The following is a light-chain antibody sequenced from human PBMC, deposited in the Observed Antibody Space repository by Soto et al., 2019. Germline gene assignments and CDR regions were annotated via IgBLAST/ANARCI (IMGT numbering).Light chain of an antibody. V-gene: IGKV3-15*01. CDR3: HQYYTWPRT. CDR2: GAS. Sequence: EIVMTQSPVTLSVSPGERATLSCRASQTVTTDLAWYQQKPGQAPRLVIHGASTRATDFPARFSGSGSGTEFTLTISSLQSEGIAVYYCHQYYTWPRTFGQGTKVDIK. J-gene: IGKJ1*01. CDR1: QTVTTD.